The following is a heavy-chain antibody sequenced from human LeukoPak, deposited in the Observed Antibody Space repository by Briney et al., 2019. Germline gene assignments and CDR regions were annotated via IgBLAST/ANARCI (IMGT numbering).Heavy chain of an antibody. D-gene: IGHD6-19*01. Sequence: PGGTLRLSCAASGFTFSSYGMHWVRQAPGKGLEWVAFIRCDGSNEYFADSVKGRFTISRDNSKNTLYLQMNSLRTEDTAVYYCAKGGWNNWFDPWGQGTLVIVSS. CDR1: GFTFSSYG. V-gene: IGHV3-30*02. CDR3: AKGGWNNWFDP. J-gene: IGHJ5*02. CDR2: IRCDGSNE.